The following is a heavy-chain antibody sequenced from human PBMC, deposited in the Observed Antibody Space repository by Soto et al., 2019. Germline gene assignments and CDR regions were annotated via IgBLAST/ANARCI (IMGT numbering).Heavy chain of an antibody. D-gene: IGHD4-4*01. CDR1: GFTFSSYW. J-gene: IGHJ4*02. CDR2: IKQDGSEK. V-gene: IGHV3-7*01. Sequence: GGSLRLSCAASGFTFSSYWMSWVRQAPGKGLEWVANIKQDGSEKYYVDYVKGRYTISRDNAKNSLYLQMNSLRAEDTAVYYCATHGTRASKATVTTIRDYWGQGTLVTVS. CDR3: ATHGTRASKATVTTIRDY.